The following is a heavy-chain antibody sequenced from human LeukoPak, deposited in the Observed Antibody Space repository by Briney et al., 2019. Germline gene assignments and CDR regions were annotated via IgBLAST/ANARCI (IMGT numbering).Heavy chain of an antibody. CDR1: GYSIRSGFY. CDR3: ARGLRGSGREDNFDY. CDR2: IYHSGIT. J-gene: IGHJ4*02. D-gene: IGHD3-10*01. V-gene: IGHV4-38-2*02. Sequence: SETLSLTCTVSGYSIRSGFYWGWILQSPGKGLEWTGNIYHSGITYYTPSLKSRVTISVGTSKNQFYLKLSSVTAADTAVYYCARGLRGSGREDNFDYWGQGTLVTVSS.